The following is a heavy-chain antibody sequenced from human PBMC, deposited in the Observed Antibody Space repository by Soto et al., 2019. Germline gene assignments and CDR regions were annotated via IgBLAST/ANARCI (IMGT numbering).Heavy chain of an antibody. Sequence: GSQRLSCTASGFTFSTSGMHWVRQTPDKGLEWVAVISYDGTNKFYSDSVKGRFTISRDNFKNTLTLQMNSLRADDTAVYSCAKDLQSYGDYDYYCYGMDVWGLGTRVTVSS. CDR3: AKDLQSYGDYDYYCYGMDV. CDR2: ISYDGTNK. V-gene: IGHV3-30*18. D-gene: IGHD4-17*01. J-gene: IGHJ6*02. CDR1: GFTFSTSG.